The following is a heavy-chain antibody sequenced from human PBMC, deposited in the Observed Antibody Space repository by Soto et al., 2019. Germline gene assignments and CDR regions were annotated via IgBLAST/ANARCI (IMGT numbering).Heavy chain of an antibody. CDR2: IYYSGST. J-gene: IGHJ6*02. V-gene: IGHV4-39*01. Sequence: SETLSLTCTVFGGSISSSSYYWGWIRQPPGKGLEWIGSIYYSGSTYYNPSLKSRVTISVDTSKNQFSLKLSSVTAADTAVYYCARHSNGDTIFGVVITYGMDVWGQGTTVTVSS. CDR3: ARHSNGDTIFGVVITYGMDV. D-gene: IGHD3-3*01. CDR1: GGSISSSSYY.